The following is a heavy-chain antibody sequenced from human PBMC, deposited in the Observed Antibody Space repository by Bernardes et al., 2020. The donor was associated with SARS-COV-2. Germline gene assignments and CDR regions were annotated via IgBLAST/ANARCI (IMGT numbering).Heavy chain of an antibody. CDR2: INTDGSTP. CDR1: GFSFSSYW. CDR3: VRSAFLSGRGYYFDN. V-gene: IGHV3-74*01. D-gene: IGHD3-10*01. Sequence: GASLILSCAASGFSFSSYWLHWVRQAPGGGLMWVSRINTDGSTPNYADSVKGRFTISRDNAKNTVSLQMNSLSPDDTAVYYCVRSAFLSGRGYYFDNWGQRALVAVS. J-gene: IGHJ4*02.